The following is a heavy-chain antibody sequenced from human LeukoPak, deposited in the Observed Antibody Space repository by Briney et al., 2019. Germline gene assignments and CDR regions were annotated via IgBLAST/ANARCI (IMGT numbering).Heavy chain of an antibody. Sequence: PGGSLRLSCAASGFTFSSYGMHWVRQAPGKGLEWVAVIWYDGSNKYYADSVKGRFTISRDNSKNTLYLQINSLRAEDTAGYYCAKDSSSWYGYFDYWGQGTLVTVSS. CDR3: AKDSSSWYGYFDY. D-gene: IGHD6-13*01. V-gene: IGHV3-33*06. CDR2: IWYDGSNK. J-gene: IGHJ4*02. CDR1: GFTFSSYG.